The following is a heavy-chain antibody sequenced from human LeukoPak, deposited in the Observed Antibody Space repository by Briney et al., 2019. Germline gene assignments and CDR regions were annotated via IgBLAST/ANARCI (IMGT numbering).Heavy chain of an antibody. D-gene: IGHD4-23*01. CDR3: ARESGNFYYYYGMDV. CDR2: ISSSSYI. Sequence: GGSLRLSCAASGFTFSSYSMNWVCQAPGKGLEWVSSISSSSYIYYADSVKGRFTISRDNAKNSLYLQMNSLRAEDTAVYYCARESGNFYYYYGMDVWGQGTTVTVSS. V-gene: IGHV3-21*01. J-gene: IGHJ6*02. CDR1: GFTFSSYS.